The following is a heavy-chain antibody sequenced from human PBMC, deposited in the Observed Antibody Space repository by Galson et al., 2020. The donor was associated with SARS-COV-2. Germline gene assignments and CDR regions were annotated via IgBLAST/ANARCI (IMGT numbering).Heavy chain of an antibody. Sequence: GRPLRLSCVASGYTFTDYTIKWVRQAPGKGLEWVSVIGAYGDHIHYADSVVGRFTITRDNSKNMVYLQMNSLRAEDTAVYYCGQYGQYMAVVWGQVTLGTVSS. CDR3: GQYGQYMAVV. V-gene: IGHV3-23*01. CDR1: GYTFTDYT. CDR2: IGAYGDHI. J-gene: IGHJ1*01. D-gene: IGHD6-19*01.